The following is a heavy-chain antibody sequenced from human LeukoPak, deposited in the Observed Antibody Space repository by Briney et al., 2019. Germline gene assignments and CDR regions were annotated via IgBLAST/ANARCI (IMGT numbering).Heavy chain of an antibody. V-gene: IGHV1-69*13. CDR2: IIPIFGTA. CDR1: GGTFSSYA. CDR3: ARDYCSGGSCYSGNFYFDY. D-gene: IGHD2-15*01. Sequence: SVKVSCKASGGTFSSYAISWVRQAPGQGLEWMGGIIPIFGTANYAQKFQGRVTITADESTSTAHMELSSLRSEDTAVYYCARDYCSGGSCYSGNFYFDYWGQGTLVTVSS. J-gene: IGHJ4*02.